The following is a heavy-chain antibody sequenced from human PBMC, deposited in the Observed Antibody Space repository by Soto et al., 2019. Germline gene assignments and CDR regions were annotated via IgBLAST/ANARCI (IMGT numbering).Heavy chain of an antibody. D-gene: IGHD3-3*01. CDR1: GFSVGSYA. J-gene: IGHJ4*02. CDR2: ISGSDGKT. CDR3: ARWSYLDY. V-gene: IGHV3-23*01. Sequence: PGCSLKLCCAASGFSVGSYALSWVRQAPGKGLEWVSTISGSDGKTFYADSVKGRFSISRDTSQSTLYLQMNSLRADDTAMYYCARWSYLDYWGQGTRVTVSS.